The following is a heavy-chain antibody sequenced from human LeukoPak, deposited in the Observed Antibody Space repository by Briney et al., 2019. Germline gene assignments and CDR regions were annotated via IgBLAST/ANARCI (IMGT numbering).Heavy chain of an antibody. Sequence: SETLSLTCAVYGGSFSGYYWSWIRQPPGKGLEWIGEINHSGSTNYNPSLKSRVTISVDTSKNQFSLKLSSVTAADTAVYYCATRKKWTPRYMDVWDKGTTVTVSS. CDR1: GGSFSGYY. V-gene: IGHV4-34*01. CDR3: ATRKKWTPRYMDV. J-gene: IGHJ6*03. CDR2: INHSGST. D-gene: IGHD1-26*01.